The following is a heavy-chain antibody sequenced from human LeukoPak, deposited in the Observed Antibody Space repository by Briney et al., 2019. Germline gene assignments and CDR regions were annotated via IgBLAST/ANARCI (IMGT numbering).Heavy chain of an antibody. Sequence: ASVKVSCKASGYTFTSYGISWVRQAPGQGLEWMGWINTYKGNTQYAQRLQGRVTMTTDTSTNTAYMELGSLRSDDTAVYYCARHIAGTVTSGFDIWGQGTMVSVSS. CDR1: GYTFTSYG. CDR3: ARHIAGTVTSGFDI. V-gene: IGHV1-18*01. D-gene: IGHD4-17*01. J-gene: IGHJ3*02. CDR2: INTYKGNT.